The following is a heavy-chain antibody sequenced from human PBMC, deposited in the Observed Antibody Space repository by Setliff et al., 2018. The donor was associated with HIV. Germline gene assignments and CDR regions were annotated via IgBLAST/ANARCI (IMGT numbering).Heavy chain of an antibody. CDR2: INPSVGST. J-gene: IGHJ4*02. V-gene: IGHV1-46*01. Sequence: ASVKVSCKASGYTFTTYYMHWVRQAPGQGLEWMAVINPSVGSTNFAQMFQGRVTMTTDTSTSTAYMELRSLRSDDTAVYYCARDHCGGDCFLDYWGQGTLVTVSS. D-gene: IGHD2-21*01. CDR1: GYTFTTYY. CDR3: ARDHCGGDCFLDY.